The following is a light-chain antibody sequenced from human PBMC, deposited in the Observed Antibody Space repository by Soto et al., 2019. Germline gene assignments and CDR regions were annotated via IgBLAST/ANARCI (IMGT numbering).Light chain of an antibody. CDR2: YNN. CDR1: SSNIGSNT. CDR3: AAWDDSLNGVV. J-gene: IGLJ2*01. V-gene: IGLV1-44*01. Sequence: QSVLTQPPSASGTPGQRVTISCSRSSSNIGSNTVNWYQQLPGTAPKLLIYYNNQRPSGVPDRFSGSKSGTSTSLAISGLQAEDEADYYCAAWDDSLNGVVFGGGTKVTVL.